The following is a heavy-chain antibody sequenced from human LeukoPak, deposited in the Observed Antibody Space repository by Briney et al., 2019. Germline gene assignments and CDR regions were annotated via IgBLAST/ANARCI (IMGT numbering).Heavy chain of an antibody. J-gene: IGHJ4*02. Sequence: PGGSLRLSCVASGFNFRSYWMHWVRQAPGKGLVWVSRINSDGTGTYADSVKGRFTISRDNANNTSYLQMNSLRADDTAVYYCTRDARGCHSSGCWKPSDYWGQGALVTVSS. D-gene: IGHD3-22*01. CDR2: INSDGTGT. V-gene: IGHV3-74*01. CDR1: GFNFRSYW. CDR3: TRDARGCHSSGCWKPSDY.